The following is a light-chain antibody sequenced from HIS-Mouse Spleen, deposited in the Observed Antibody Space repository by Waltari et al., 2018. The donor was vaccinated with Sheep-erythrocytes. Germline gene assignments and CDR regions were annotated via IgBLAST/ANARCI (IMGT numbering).Light chain of an antibody. V-gene: IGLV2-23*01. Sequence: QSALTQPASVSGSPGQSITISCTGTSSDVVSYNLVSWYQQHPGKAPKLRIYEGSKRPSGVSNRFSGSKSGNTASLTISGLQAEDEADYYCCSYAGSSTPWVFGGGTKLTVL. CDR2: EGS. CDR3: CSYAGSSTPWV. CDR1: SSDVVSYNL. J-gene: IGLJ3*02.